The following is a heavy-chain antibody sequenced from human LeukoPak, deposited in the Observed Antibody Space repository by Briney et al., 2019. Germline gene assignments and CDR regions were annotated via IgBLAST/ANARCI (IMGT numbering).Heavy chain of an antibody. V-gene: IGHV3-30*03. CDR2: ISYDGSNK. D-gene: IGHD1-26*01. CDR3: TTEVESGSYTNFDY. J-gene: IGHJ4*02. CDR1: GFTFSSYG. Sequence: GGSLRLSCAASGFTFSSYGMHWVRQAPGKGLEWVAVISYDGSNKYYADSVKGRFTISRDNSKNTLYLQMNSLKTEDTAVYYCTTEVESGSYTNFDYWGQGTLVTVSS.